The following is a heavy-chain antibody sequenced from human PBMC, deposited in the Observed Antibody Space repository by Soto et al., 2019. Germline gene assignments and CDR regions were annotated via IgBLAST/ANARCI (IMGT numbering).Heavy chain of an antibody. V-gene: IGHV2-5*02. J-gene: IGHJ6*02. CDR2: IYWDDDE. CDR1: GFSLSNSGVG. D-gene: IGHD2-15*01. CDR3: THKGGRGAGMDV. Sequence: QITVKESGPTLVKPTQTLTLTCTFSGFSLSNSGVGVAWIRQPPGKALEWLALIYWDDDERYRPSLRSRLTITTDTSKNQFVLTVTNVDPGDTATYFCTHKGGRGAGMDVWGQGTKVTVSS.